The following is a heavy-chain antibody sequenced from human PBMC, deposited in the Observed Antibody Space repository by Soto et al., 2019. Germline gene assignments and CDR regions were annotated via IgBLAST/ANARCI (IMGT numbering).Heavy chain of an antibody. CDR1: FTSYD. J-gene: IGHJ6*02. CDR2: MNPNSGDT. D-gene: IGHD2-15*01. V-gene: IGHV1-8*01. CDR3: ARGPGSMDWRFSYYYMGV. Sequence: QVQLVQSGAEVKKPGASVKVSCTFTSYDINWARQATGQGLEWMAWMNPNSGDTRYAQKLQGRGTMPRNTSSCTAYMELSSLRSEDTAVYYCARGPGSMDWRFSYYYMGVWGQVTTVTVSS.